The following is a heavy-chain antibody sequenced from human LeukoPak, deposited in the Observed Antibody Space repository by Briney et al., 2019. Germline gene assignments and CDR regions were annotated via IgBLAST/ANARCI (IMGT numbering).Heavy chain of an antibody. V-gene: IGHV1-69*13. CDR1: GGTFSSYA. CDR3: ARDLPGYSYGFSPRPGRTNDY. J-gene: IGHJ4*02. Sequence: GASVKVSCKASGGTFSSYAISWVRQAPGQGLEWMGGIIPIFGTANYAQKFQGRVTITADESTSIAYMELSSLRSEDTAVYYCARDLPGYSYGFSPRPGRTNDYWGQGTLVTVSS. D-gene: IGHD5-18*01. CDR2: IIPIFGTA.